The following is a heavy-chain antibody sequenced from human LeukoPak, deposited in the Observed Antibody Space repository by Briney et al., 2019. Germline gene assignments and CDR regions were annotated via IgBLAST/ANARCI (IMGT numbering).Heavy chain of an antibody. CDR1: GGSFSGYY. J-gene: IGHJ4*02. CDR2: INHSGST. Sequence: SETLSLTCAVYGGSFSGYYWSWIRQPPGKGLEWIGEINHSGSTNYNPSLKSRVTISVDTSKNQFSLKLSSVTAADTAVYYCARAANYYDSSGYSPRDYWGQGTLVTVSS. CDR3: ARAANYYDSSGYSPRDY. D-gene: IGHD3-22*01. V-gene: IGHV4-34*01.